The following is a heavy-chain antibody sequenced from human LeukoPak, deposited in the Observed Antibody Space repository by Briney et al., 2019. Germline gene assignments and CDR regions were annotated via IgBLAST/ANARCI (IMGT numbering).Heavy chain of an antibody. CDR2: IWYDGSNK. D-gene: IGHD1-26*01. V-gene: IGHV3-33*08. Sequence: GGSLRLSYAPSGFTFSNYGIHWVRQAPGKGLEWVAVIWYDGSNKYYADSVKGRFTISRDNSKNTLYLQMNSLRAEDTAVYYCARVQVAANTDYWYFDLWGRGTLVLVSS. CDR3: ARVQVAANTDYWYFDL. CDR1: GFTFSNYG. J-gene: IGHJ2*01.